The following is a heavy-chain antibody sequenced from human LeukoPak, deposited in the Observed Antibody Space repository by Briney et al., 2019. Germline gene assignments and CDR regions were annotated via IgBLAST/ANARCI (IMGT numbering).Heavy chain of an antibody. CDR2: INPSGGST. J-gene: IGHJ4*02. D-gene: IGHD6-13*01. CDR3: ARDGGKQQLVMNFDY. V-gene: IGHV1-46*01. CDR1: GYTFISYG. Sequence: ASVKVSCKASGYTFISYGITWVRQAPGQGLEWMGIINPSGGSTSYAQKFQGRVTMTRDTSTSTVYMELSSLRSGDTAVYYCARDGGKQQLVMNFDYWGQGTLVTVSS.